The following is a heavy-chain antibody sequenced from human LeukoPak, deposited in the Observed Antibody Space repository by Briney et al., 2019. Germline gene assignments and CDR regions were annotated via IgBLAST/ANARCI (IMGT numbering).Heavy chain of an antibody. Sequence: GGSLRLSSAASGFTVSSNYMSWVRQAPGKGLEWVSVIYSGGSTYYADSVKGRFTISRDNSKNTLYLQMNSLRAEDTAVYYCVLIMVRGDIITFDYWGQGTLVTVSS. CDR3: VLIMVRGDIITFDY. J-gene: IGHJ4*02. D-gene: IGHD3-10*01. CDR2: IYSGGST. CDR1: GFTVSSNY. V-gene: IGHV3-53*01.